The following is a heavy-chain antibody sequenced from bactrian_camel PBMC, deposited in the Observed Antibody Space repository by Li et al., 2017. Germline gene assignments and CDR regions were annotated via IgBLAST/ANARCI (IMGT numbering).Heavy chain of an antibody. D-gene: IGHD6*01. V-gene: IGHV3S40*01. Sequence: VQLVESGGGLVQPGGSLRLSCAASGFTFSRYSMGWVRQAPGKGFEWVSSINTGGGITYYAESVNVRFTISRDNAKKTAYLQMKSLKSEDTALYYCTTSTYGGSLYPSEYKYWARGPRSPSP. J-gene: IGHJ4*01. CDR1: GFTFSRYS. CDR2: INTGGGIT.